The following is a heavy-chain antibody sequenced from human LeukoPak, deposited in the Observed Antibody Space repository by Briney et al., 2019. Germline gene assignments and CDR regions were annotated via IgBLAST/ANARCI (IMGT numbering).Heavy chain of an antibody. CDR1: GGSISTYY. Sequence: PSETLSLTCTVSGGSISTYYWGWIRQPPGKGLEWIGSINYSGKTYYNPSLKSRVTISLDTSKNQFSLKLSSVTAAVPAVYYCARRGSGLDWFDPWGQGTLVTVSS. D-gene: IGHD6-19*01. V-gene: IGHV4-39*07. J-gene: IGHJ5*02. CDR2: INYSGKT. CDR3: ARRGSGLDWFDP.